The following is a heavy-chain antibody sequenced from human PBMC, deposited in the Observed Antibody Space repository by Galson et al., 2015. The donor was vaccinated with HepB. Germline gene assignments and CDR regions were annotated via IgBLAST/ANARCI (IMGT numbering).Heavy chain of an antibody. Sequence: PALVKPTQTLTLTCTFSGFSLSTSGMCVSWIRQPPGKALEWLALIDWDDDKYYSTSLKTRLTTSKDTSKNQVVLTMTNMDPVDTATYYCARMAGTDGYTKSFDYWGQGTLVTVSS. CDR1: GFSLSTSGMC. V-gene: IGHV2-70*01. CDR3: ARMAGTDGYTKSFDY. D-gene: IGHD5-24*01. J-gene: IGHJ4*02. CDR2: IDWDDDK.